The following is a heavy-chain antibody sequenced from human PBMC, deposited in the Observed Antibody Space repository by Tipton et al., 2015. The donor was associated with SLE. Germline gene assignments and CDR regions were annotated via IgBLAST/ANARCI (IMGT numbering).Heavy chain of an antibody. CDR1: GGSISNYY. V-gene: IGHV4-59*08. CDR2: IYYSGST. Sequence: TLSLTCTVSGGSISNYYWSWIRQPPGKRLEWIANIYYSGSTNYNPSLKSRVTISVDTSKNQFSLKLSSVTAADTAMYYCARHFHDGTHSVYFDYLGQGTLVTVSS. CDR3: ARHFHDGTHSVYFDY. D-gene: IGHD1-26*01. J-gene: IGHJ4*02.